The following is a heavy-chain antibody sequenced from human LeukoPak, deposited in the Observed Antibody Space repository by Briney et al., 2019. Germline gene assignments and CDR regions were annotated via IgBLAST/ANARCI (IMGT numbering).Heavy chain of an antibody. V-gene: IGHV1-18*01. CDR2: ISAYNGNT. D-gene: IGHD2-2*03. CDR3: ARVRVDIVVSPPDY. J-gene: IGHJ4*02. Sequence: GASVKVSSKASGYTFTSYGISWVRQAPGQRLEWMGWISAYNGNTNYAQKLQGRVTMTTDTSTSIAYMELRSLRSDDTAVYYCARVRVDIVVSPPDYWGQGTLVTVSS. CDR1: GYTFTSYG.